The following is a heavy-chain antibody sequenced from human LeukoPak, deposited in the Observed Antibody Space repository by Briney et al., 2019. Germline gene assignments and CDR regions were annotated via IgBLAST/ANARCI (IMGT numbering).Heavy chain of an antibody. CDR1: GGSFSGYY. CDR3: ARCGIVVVPAATGRGYWFDP. CDR2: INHSGST. Sequence: SETLSLTCAVYGGSFSGYYWSWIRQPPGKGLEWIGEINHSGSTNYNPSLKSRVTISVDTSKNQFSLKLSSVTAADTAVYYCARCGIVVVPAATGRGYWFDPWGQGTLVTVSS. J-gene: IGHJ5*02. V-gene: IGHV4-34*01. D-gene: IGHD2-2*01.